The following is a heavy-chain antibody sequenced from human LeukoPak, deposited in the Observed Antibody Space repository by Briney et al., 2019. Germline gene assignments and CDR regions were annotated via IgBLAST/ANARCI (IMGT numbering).Heavy chain of an antibody. D-gene: IGHD3-3*01. CDR1: GYTFTSYG. CDR3: AREHDHYDFWSGYYPNLDY. V-gene: IGHV1-18*01. J-gene: IGHJ4*02. Sequence: ASVKVSCKASGYTFTSYGISWVRQAPGQGLEWMGWISAYNGNTNYAQKLQGRVTMTTDTSTSTAYMELRSLRSDDTAVYYCAREHDHYDFWSGYYPNLDYWGQGTLVTVSS. CDR2: ISAYNGNT.